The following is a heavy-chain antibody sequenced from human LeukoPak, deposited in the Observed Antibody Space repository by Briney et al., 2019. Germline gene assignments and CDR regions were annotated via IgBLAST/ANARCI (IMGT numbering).Heavy chain of an antibody. Sequence: SVKVSCKASGYTFTSYGISWVRQAPGQGLEWMGGIIPIFGTANYAQKFQGRVTITTDESTSTAYMELSSLRSEDTAVYYCGVLITGTTPDYWGQGTLVTVSS. J-gene: IGHJ4*02. CDR1: GYTFTSYG. D-gene: IGHD1-14*01. V-gene: IGHV1-69*05. CDR3: GVLITGTTPDY. CDR2: IIPIFGTA.